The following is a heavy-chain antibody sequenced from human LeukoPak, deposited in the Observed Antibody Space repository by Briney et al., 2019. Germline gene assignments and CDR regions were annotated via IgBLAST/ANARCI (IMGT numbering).Heavy chain of an antibody. Sequence: ASVKVSCKTSGYTFTSYDINWVRQATGQGLEWMGWMNPNSGNTAYAQKFQGRVTMTRNTSISTAYMDLSSLRSEDTAVYSCVRGVDRSGYFAYWGQGTLVTVSS. CDR3: VRGVDRSGYFAY. J-gene: IGHJ4*02. V-gene: IGHV1-8*01. D-gene: IGHD3-22*01. CDR2: MNPNSGNT. CDR1: GYTFTSYD.